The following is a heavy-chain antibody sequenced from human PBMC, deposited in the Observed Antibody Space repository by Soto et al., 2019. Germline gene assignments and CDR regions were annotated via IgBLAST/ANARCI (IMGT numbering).Heavy chain of an antibody. CDR1: GFTFSGSA. Sequence: EVQLVESGGGLVQPGGSLKLSCAASGFTFSGSAMHWVRQASGKGLEWVGRIRSKANSYATAYAASVKGRFTISRDDSKNTAYLQMNSLKTEDTAVYYCMADTAMVRGFDPWGQGTLVTVSS. CDR3: MADTAMVRGFDP. J-gene: IGHJ5*02. CDR2: IRSKANSYAT. V-gene: IGHV3-73*02. D-gene: IGHD5-18*01.